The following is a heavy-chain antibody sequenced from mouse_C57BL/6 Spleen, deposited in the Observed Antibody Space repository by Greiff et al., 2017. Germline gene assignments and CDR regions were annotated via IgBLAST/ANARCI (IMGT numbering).Heavy chain of an antibody. J-gene: IGHJ2*01. CDR2: ISNGGGST. V-gene: IGHV5-12*01. CDR3: ARRYGSSPVQYYFDY. D-gene: IGHD1-1*01. Sequence: EVQLVESGGGLVQPGGSLKLSCAASGFTFSDYYMYWVRQTPEKRLEWVAYISNGGGSTYYPDTVKGRFTISRDNAKNTLYLQMSRLKSEDTAMYYCARRYGSSPVQYYFDYWGQGTTLTVSS. CDR1: GFTFSDYY.